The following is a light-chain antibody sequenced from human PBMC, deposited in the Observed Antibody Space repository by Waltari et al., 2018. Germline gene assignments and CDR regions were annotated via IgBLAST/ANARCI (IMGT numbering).Light chain of an antibody. Sequence: EIVMTQPPATVSVSPRQSATLSCSARQSLSSKLAWYQQIPGQAPRLLIYAASTRATAIPSRFTAGGSGTEFTLSISSLQSEDFAVYYCQQYNKWPRTFGQGTKVEIK. CDR2: AAS. V-gene: IGKV3-15*01. CDR1: QSLSSK. CDR3: QQYNKWPRT. J-gene: IGKJ1*01.